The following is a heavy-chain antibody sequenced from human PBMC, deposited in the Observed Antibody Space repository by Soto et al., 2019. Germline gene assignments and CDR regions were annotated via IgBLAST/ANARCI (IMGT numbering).Heavy chain of an antibody. CDR1: GFTFSSYA. CDR2: ISGSGGSI. V-gene: IGHV3-23*01. J-gene: IGHJ3*02. Sequence: EVQLLESGGGLVQPGGSLRLSCAASGFTFSSYAMSWVRQAPGKGLEWVSAISGSGGSIYYADSVKGRFTISRDNSKNTLDLQMNRLRAEDTAVYYCARYSSSLDAAFDIWGQGKMVTVAS. D-gene: IGHD6-13*01. CDR3: ARYSSSLDAAFDI.